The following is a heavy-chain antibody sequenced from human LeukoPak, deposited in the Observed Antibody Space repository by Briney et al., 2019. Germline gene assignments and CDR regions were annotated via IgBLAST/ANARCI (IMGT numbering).Heavy chain of an antibody. V-gene: IGHV4-34*01. J-gene: IGHJ6*02. D-gene: IGHD5-12*01. CDR1: GGSFSGYY. CDR2: INHSGST. CDR3: ARSRVATYHYYYYYGMDV. Sequence: SETLSLICAVYGGSFSGYYWSWIRQPPGKGLEWIGEINHSGSTNYNPSLKSRVTISVDTSKNQFSLKLSSVTAADTAVYYCARSRVATYHYYYYYGMDVWGQGTTVTVSS.